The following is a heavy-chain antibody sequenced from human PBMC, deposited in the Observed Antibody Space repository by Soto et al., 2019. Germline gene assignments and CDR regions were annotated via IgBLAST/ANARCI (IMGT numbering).Heavy chain of an antibody. CDR2: INPNSGGT. V-gene: IGHV1-2*02. D-gene: IGHD2-15*01. Sequence: ASVKVSCKASGYTFSSYAMHWVRQAPGQSLEWMGWINPNSGGTNYAQKFQGRVTMTRDTSISTAYVELSRLRSDDTAVYYCARVGTGGSSYVNWFDPWGQGTLVTVSS. J-gene: IGHJ5*02. CDR1: GYTFSSYA. CDR3: ARVGTGGSSYVNWFDP.